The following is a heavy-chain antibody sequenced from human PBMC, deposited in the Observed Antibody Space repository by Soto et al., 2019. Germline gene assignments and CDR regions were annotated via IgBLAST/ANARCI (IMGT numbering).Heavy chain of an antibody. CDR3: VKGYWKGDV. D-gene: IGHD1-1*01. CDR1: GFTFSTYA. V-gene: IGHV3-23*01. Sequence: EVQLLESGGGLVQPGGSLRLSCAASGFTFSTYAMNWVRQAPGNGLEWVSAISGGGGSIHYADSVKGRFTISRDNSKNTLYLQMNSLRDEYTAVYYCVKGYWKGDVWGQGTTVTVSS. CDR2: ISGGGGSI. J-gene: IGHJ6*02.